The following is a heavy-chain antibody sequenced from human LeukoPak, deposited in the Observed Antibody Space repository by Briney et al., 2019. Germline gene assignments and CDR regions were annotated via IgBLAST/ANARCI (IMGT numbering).Heavy chain of an antibody. V-gene: IGHV3-23*01. Sequence: GGSLRLSCAASGFTFSNYDMSWVRQAPGKGLEWVSTISGSGDNTYYADSVKGRFTISRDNSKNTLYLQMNSLRAEDTALYYCAKVVYSSGWPGWLDPWGQGTLVTVSS. CDR3: AKVVYSSGWPGWLDP. CDR1: GFTFSNYD. D-gene: IGHD6-19*01. CDR2: ISGSGDNT. J-gene: IGHJ5*02.